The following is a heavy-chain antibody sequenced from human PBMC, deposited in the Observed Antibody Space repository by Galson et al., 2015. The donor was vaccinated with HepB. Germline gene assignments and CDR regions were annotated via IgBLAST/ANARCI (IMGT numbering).Heavy chain of an antibody. Sequence: SLRLSCAASGFTFSSYWMSWVRQAPGKGLEWVANIKQDGSEKYYVDSVKGRFTISRDNAKNSLYLQMNSLRDEDTAVYYCARETAQITMIVVVQTGAFDIWGQGTMVTVSS. D-gene: IGHD3-22*01. CDR3: ARETAQITMIVVVQTGAFDI. CDR2: IKQDGSEK. CDR1: GFTFSSYW. J-gene: IGHJ3*02. V-gene: IGHV3-7*01.